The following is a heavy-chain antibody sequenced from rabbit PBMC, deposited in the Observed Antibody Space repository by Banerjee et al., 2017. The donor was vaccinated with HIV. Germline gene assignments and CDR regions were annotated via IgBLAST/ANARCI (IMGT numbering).Heavy chain of an antibody. V-gene: IGHV1S45*01. CDR3: ARDLAGVTGWNFNL. D-gene: IGHD4-1*01. J-gene: IGHJ4*01. CDR1: GFSFSSSDY. CDR2: FDGGSAGDT. Sequence: QEQLEESGGDLVKPEGSLTLTCTASGFSFSSSDYMCWVRQVPGKGLEWIACFDGGSAGDTFYASWAKGPFTISKTSSTTVTLQMTSLTAADTATYFCARDLAGVTGWNFNLWGQGTLVTVS.